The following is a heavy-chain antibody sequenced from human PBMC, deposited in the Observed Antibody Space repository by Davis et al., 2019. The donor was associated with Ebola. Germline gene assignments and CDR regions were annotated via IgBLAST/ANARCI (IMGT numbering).Heavy chain of an antibody. J-gene: IGHJ4*02. CDR3: SERGSSV. D-gene: IGHD3-10*01. V-gene: IGHV4-59*03. CDR1: GVSISRHY. Sequence: PSETLSLTCTVSGVSISRHYWSWIRQPPGKSLEWIGSIYYTGSAYYNSSLASRATISVDTSKNQFSLKLTSVTAADPAMYYCSERGSSVWGQGTLVTVSS. CDR2: IYYTGSA.